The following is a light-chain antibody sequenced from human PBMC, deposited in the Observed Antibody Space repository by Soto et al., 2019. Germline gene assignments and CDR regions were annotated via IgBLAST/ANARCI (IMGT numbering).Light chain of an antibody. CDR2: GAS. Sequence: EIVLTQSPGTLSLSLGERATLSCRASRSVSNNYLAWYQQKPGQAPRLLIYGASSRATGIPDRFSGSGSGTDFTLTISRLEPEDFAVYYCQQYGSSPPITFGQGTRLEIK. V-gene: IGKV3-20*01. CDR3: QQYGSSPPIT. CDR1: RSVSNNY. J-gene: IGKJ5*01.